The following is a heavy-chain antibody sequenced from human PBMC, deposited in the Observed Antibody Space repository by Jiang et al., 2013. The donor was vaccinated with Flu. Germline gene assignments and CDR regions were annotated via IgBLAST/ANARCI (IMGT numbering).Heavy chain of an antibody. D-gene: IGHD3-10*01. CDR3: ARDFTTMVGGVILGWLDP. CDR2: ISPNNGNI. CDR1: GYTFMTYG. V-gene: IGHV1-18*04. J-gene: IGHJ5*02. Sequence: AEVKKPGASVKVSCKTSGYTFMTYGITWVRQAPGRGLEWMGWISPNNGNIKYERRLQGRVTLTADTSANTAYLELRRLRSDDTAVYYCARDFTTMVGGVILGWLDPWGQGTLVTVSS.